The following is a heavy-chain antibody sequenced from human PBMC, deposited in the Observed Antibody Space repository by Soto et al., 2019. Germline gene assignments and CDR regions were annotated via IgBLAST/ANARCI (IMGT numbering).Heavy chain of an antibody. J-gene: IGHJ6*03. CDR3: AREIGRGAAQTTYMDV. D-gene: IGHD6-6*01. V-gene: IGHV3-66*01. CDR1: GFTVSSNY. Sequence: EVQLVESGGGLVQPGGSLRLSCAASGFTVSSNYMSWVRQAPGKGLEWVSVIYSGGSTFYADSVKGRFTISRDNSKNTVYLQMNSLRAEDAGVYYCAREIGRGAAQTTYMDVWGKGTTVTFS. CDR2: IYSGGST.